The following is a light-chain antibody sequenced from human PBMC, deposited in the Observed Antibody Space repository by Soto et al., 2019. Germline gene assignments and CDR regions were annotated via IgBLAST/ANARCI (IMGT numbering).Light chain of an antibody. CDR3: QHYYNWPPWT. Sequence: EIVLTPSPATLSLFPVERATLSCRASQSVTSSLAWYQQKPGQAPRVLIYGASTRATGIPARFSGSGSGTEFTLTISSLQSEDFAVYYCQHYYNWPPWTFGQGTKVDIK. V-gene: IGKV3-15*01. CDR2: GAS. J-gene: IGKJ1*01. CDR1: QSVTSS.